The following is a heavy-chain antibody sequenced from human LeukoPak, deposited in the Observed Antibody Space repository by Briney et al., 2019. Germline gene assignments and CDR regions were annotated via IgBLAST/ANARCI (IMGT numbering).Heavy chain of an antibody. CDR2: ISSSSSYI. Sequence: GGSLRLSRAASGFTFSSYSMNWVRQAPGKGLEWVSSISSSSSYIYYADSVKGRFTISRDNAKNSLYLQMNSLRAEDTAVYYCARDGATMVRGGFDYWGQGTLVTVSS. V-gene: IGHV3-21*01. CDR3: ARDGATMVRGGFDY. J-gene: IGHJ4*02. D-gene: IGHD3-10*01. CDR1: GFTFSSYS.